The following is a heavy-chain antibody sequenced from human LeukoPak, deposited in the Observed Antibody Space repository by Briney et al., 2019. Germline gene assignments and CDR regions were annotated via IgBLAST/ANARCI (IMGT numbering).Heavy chain of an antibody. J-gene: IGHJ5*02. CDR2: IYYSGST. CDR1: GGSISSYY. Sequence: SETLSLTCTVSGGSISSYYWSWIRQPPGKGLEWIGYIYYSGSTNYNPSLKSRVTISVDTSKNQFSLKLSSVTAADTAVYYCARAPTSILLWFGELWFDPWGQGTLVTVSS. CDR3: ARAPTSILLWFGELWFDP. D-gene: IGHD3-10*01. V-gene: IGHV4-59*01.